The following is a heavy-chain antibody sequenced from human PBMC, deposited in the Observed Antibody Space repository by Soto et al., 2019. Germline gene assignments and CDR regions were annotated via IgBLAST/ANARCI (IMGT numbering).Heavy chain of an antibody. Sequence: QVQLVQSGAEVKKPGASVKVSCKASGYTFTSYGISWVRQAPGQGLEWMGWISAYNGNTNYAQKLQGRVTMTTDTSRSTAYMEVRGLRSDDTAVYYCARRRAHGGRPAYYYYGMDVWGQGTTVTVSS. CDR1: GYTFTSYG. V-gene: IGHV1-18*04. D-gene: IGHD3-16*01. CDR2: ISAYNGNT. CDR3: ARRRAHGGRPAYYYYGMDV. J-gene: IGHJ6*02.